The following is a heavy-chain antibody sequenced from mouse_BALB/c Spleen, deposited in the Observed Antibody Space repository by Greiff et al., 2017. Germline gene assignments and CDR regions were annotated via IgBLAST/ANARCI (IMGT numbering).Heavy chain of an antibody. V-gene: IGHV2-9*02. CDR3: ARGRYDEAWFAY. CDR2: IWAGGST. Sequence: VKLMESGPGLVAPSQSLSITCTVSGFSLTSYGVHWVRQPPGKGLEWLGVIWAGGSTNYNSALMSRLSISKDNSKSQVFLKMNSLQTDDKAMYYCARGRYDEAWFAYWGQGTLVTVSA. D-gene: IGHD2-14*01. J-gene: IGHJ3*01. CDR1: GFSLTSYG.